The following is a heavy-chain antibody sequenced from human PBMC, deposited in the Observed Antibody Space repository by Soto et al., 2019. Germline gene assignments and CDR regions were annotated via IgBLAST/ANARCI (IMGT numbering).Heavy chain of an antibody. J-gene: IGHJ4*02. D-gene: IGHD7-27*01. CDR1: GGSISSSSYY. CDR2: IYYSGST. Sequence: SETLSLTCTVSGGSISSSSYYWGWIRQPPGKGLEWIGSIYYSGSTYYNPSLKSRVTISVDTSKNQFSLKLSSVTAADTAVYYCASGLTGDSPDYWGQGTLVTVSS. CDR3: ASGLTGDSPDY. V-gene: IGHV4-39*01.